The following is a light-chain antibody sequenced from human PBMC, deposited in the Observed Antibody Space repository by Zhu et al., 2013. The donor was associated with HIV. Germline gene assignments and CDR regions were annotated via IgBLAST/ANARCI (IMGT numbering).Light chain of an antibody. CDR1: SSNVGVND. J-gene: IGLJ1*01. Sequence: QSVLTQPPSTSGTPGQRITLSCSGGSSNVGVNDVSWYQHFPGTTPKLLIYRNNQRPSGVPDRFSGSKSGTSASLAIRELRSEDETVYYCGTWDDSLSAFVFGTGTTVTV. CDR3: GTWDDSLSAFV. V-gene: IGLV1-47*01. CDR2: RNN.